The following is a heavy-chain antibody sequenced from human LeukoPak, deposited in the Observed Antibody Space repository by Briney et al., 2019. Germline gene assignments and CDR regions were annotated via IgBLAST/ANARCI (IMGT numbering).Heavy chain of an antibody. Sequence: GRSLRLSCAASGFTFSSYAMHWVRQAPGKGLEWVAVISYDGSNKYYADSVKGRFTISRDNSKNTLYLQMNSLRAEDTAVYYCARLNSSGSRYFDYWGQGTLVTVSS. CDR3: ARLNSSGSRYFDY. CDR2: ISYDGSNK. J-gene: IGHJ4*02. CDR1: GFTFSSYA. D-gene: IGHD6-19*01. V-gene: IGHV3-30*04.